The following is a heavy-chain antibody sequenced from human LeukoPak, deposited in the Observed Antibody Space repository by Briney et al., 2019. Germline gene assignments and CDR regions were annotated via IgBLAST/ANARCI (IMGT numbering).Heavy chain of an antibody. D-gene: IGHD3-22*01. Sequence: SETLSLTCTVSGGSISSYYWSWIRQPPGKGLEWIGYIYYSGSTNYNPSLKSRVTISVDTSKNQFSLKLSSVTAADTAVYYWASLNRPYYYDSSGYYEIWFDPWGQGTLVTVSS. CDR2: IYYSGST. V-gene: IGHV4-59*08. J-gene: IGHJ5*02. CDR1: GGSISSYY. CDR3: ASLNRPYYYDSSGYYEIWFDP.